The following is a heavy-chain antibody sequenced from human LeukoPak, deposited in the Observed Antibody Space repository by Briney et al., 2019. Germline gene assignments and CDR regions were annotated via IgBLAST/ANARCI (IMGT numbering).Heavy chain of an antibody. D-gene: IGHD3-10*01. CDR3: ARVLLWFGETQPGAFDI. V-gene: IGHV4-59*01. CDR2: IYYSGST. J-gene: IGHJ3*02. Sequence: SETLSLTCTVSGGSISRYYWSWIRQPPGKGLEWIGYIYYSGSTNYNPSLKSRVTISVDTSKNQFSLKLSPVTAADTAVYYCARVLLWFGETQPGAFDIWGQGTMVTVSS. CDR1: GGSISRYY.